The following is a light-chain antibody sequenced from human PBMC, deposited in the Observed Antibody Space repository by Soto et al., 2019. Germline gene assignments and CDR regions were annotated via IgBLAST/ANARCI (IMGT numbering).Light chain of an antibody. CDR2: LGS. V-gene: IGKV2-28*01. CDR3: MQALQTPLT. Sequence: DIVMTQSPLSLPVTPGEPASISCRFSQSLLHSNGNNYLVWYLQKPGQSPQLLIYLGSNRASGVPDRFSGSGSGTDFTLKISRVEAEDVGVYYCMQALQTPLTFGGGTKVEI. CDR1: QSLLHSNGNNY. J-gene: IGKJ4*01.